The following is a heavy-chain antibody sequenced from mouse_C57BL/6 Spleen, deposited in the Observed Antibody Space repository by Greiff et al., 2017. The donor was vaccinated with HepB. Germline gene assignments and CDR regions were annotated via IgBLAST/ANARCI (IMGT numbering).Heavy chain of an antibody. V-gene: IGHV5-16*01. J-gene: IGHJ1*03. CDR1: GFTFSDYY. CDR3: ARNWDGRYFDV. CDR2: INYDGSST. Sequence: EVQLVESEGGLVQPGSSMKLSCTASGFTFSDYYMAWVRQVPEKGLEWVANINYDGSSTYYLDSLKSRFIISRDNAKNILYLQMSSLKSEDTATYYCARNWDGRYFDVWGTGTTVTVSS. D-gene: IGHD4-1*01.